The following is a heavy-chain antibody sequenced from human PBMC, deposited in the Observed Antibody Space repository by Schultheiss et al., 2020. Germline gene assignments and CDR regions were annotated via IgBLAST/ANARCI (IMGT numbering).Heavy chain of an antibody. J-gene: IGHJ6*02. Sequence: GESLKISCAASGFTFSSYGMHWVRQAPGKGLEWVAVISYDGSNKYYADSVKGRFTISRDNSKNTLYLQMNSLRAEDTAVYYCAKARGYSGYDWYYYYGMDVWGQGTTVTVSS. CDR1: GFTFSSYG. D-gene: IGHD5-12*01. CDR2: ISYDGSNK. V-gene: IGHV3-30*18. CDR3: AKARGYSGYDWYYYYGMDV.